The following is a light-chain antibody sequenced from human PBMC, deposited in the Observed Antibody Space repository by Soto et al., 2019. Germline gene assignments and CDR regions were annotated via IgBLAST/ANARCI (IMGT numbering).Light chain of an antibody. J-gene: IGKJ4*01. Sequence: EIVMTQSPATLSVSPGERATLSCRASQSVSSNLAWSQQKPGQAPRLLFYGASTRATGIPARFSGSGSGTEFTLTISSLQSEDFAVYYCQQYNNWPPVTFGGGTKVDIK. CDR1: QSVSSN. CDR3: QQYNNWPPVT. V-gene: IGKV3-15*01. CDR2: GAS.